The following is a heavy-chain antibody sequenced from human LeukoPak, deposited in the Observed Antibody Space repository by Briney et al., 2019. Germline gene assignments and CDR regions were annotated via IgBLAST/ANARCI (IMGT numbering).Heavy chain of an antibody. CDR3: ARPLTSGGPQDWFDP. D-gene: IGHD3-16*01. V-gene: IGHV4-39*01. J-gene: IGHJ5*02. Sequence: SETLSLTCTVSGGSISSYYWSWIRQPPGKGLEWIGSIYYSGSTYYNPSLKSRVTISVDTSKNQFSLKLSSVTAADTAVYYCARPLTSGGPQDWFDPWGQGTLVTVSS. CDR2: IYYSGST. CDR1: GGSISSYY.